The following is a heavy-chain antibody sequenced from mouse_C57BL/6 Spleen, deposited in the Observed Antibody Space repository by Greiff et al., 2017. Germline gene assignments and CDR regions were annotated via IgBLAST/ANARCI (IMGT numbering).Heavy chain of an antibody. V-gene: IGHV1-69*01. J-gene: IGHJ4*01. CDR3: ARSPSAQATLMDY. CDR2: MDHSDSYT. CDR1: GYTFTCYW. Sequence: QVQLQQPGAELVMPGASVKLSCKASGYTFTCYWMHWVKQRPGQGLEWIGEMDHSDSYTNYNQKFKGKTHLAVGKSSSTAYMQLSSLTSEDSAVYYCARSPSAQATLMDYWGQGTSGTVSS. D-gene: IGHD3-2*02.